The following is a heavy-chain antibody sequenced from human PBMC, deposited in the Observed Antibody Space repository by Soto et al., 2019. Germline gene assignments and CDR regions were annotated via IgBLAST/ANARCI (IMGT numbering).Heavy chain of an antibody. D-gene: IGHD6-19*01. J-gene: IGHJ4*02. CDR2: ITSSGSTI. CDR1: GFTFSDYY. CDR3: ARENEQWVAADN. Sequence: PGGSLRLSCAAFGFTFSDYYMSWIRQAPGKGLEWVSYITSSGSTIYYADSVKGRFTISRDNAKNSLYLQMNSLRAEDTAVYYCARENEQWVAADNWGQGTLVTVSS. V-gene: IGHV3-11*01.